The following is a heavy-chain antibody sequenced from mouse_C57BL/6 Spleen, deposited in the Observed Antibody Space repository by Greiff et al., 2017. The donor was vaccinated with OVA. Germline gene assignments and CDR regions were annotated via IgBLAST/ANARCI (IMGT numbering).Heavy chain of an antibody. V-gene: IGHV5-17*01. CDR1: GFTFSDYG. CDR3: ARITTVVAPMDY. CDR2: ISSGSSTI. D-gene: IGHD1-1*01. Sequence: EVKLVESGGGLVKPGGSLKLSCAASGFTFSDYGMHWVRQAPEKGLEWVAYISSGSSTIYYADTVKGRFTISRDNAKNTLCLQMTSLRSEDTAMYYCARITTVVAPMDYWGQGTSVTVSS. J-gene: IGHJ4*01.